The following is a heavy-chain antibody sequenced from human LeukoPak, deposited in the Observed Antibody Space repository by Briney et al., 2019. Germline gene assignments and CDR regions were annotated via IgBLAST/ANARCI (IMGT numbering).Heavy chain of an antibody. V-gene: IGHV3-21*01. J-gene: IGHJ5*02. CDR1: GFAFSSYS. Sequence: KSGGSLRLSCAASGFAFSSYSMNWVRQAPGKGLEWVSSISSSSSYIYYADSVKGRFTISRDNAKNSLYQQMNSLRAEDTAVYYCARGHWNFDNWFDPWGQGTLVTVSS. CDR3: ARGHWNFDNWFDP. CDR2: ISSSSSYI. D-gene: IGHD1-7*01.